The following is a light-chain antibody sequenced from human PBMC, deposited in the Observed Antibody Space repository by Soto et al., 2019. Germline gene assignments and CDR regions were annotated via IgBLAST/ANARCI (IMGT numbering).Light chain of an antibody. CDR1: QSVSSSY. Sequence: EIVLTQSPGTLSLSPGERVTLSCRASQSVSSSYLAWYQQKPGQAPRLLIYGASSRATGIPDRFSGSGSGTDFTLTISRLEPEDFAVYYCQQYGSSPPQLTFGGGTKMEIK. CDR3: QQYGSSPPQLT. V-gene: IGKV3-20*01. J-gene: IGKJ4*01. CDR2: GAS.